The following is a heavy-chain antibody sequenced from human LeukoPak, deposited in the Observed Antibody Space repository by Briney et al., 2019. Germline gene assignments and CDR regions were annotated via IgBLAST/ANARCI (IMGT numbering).Heavy chain of an antibody. D-gene: IGHD6-19*01. CDR2: IYPGDSDT. Sequence: GESLKISCKGSGYSFTDYWIGWVRQMPGKGLEWMGVIYPGDSDTRYSPPFQGQVTISAVKSISTTYLQWSSLTASDTAMYYCARVVGEYNSARMDVWGKGTTVTVSS. CDR1: GYSFTDYW. J-gene: IGHJ6*04. V-gene: IGHV5-51*01. CDR3: ARVVGEYNSARMDV.